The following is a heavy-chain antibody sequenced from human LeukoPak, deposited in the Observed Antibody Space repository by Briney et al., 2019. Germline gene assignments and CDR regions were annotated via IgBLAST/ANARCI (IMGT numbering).Heavy chain of an antibody. J-gene: IGHJ3*02. V-gene: IGHV4-61*08. CDR1: GGSISSGDYY. Sequence: SETLSLTCTVSGGSISSGDYYWSWIRQPPGKGLEWIGYIYYSGSTNYNPSLKSRVTISVDTSKNQFSLKLSSLTAADTAVYYCARDRGATHLAIDIWGQGTMVTVSS. CDR2: IYYSGST. CDR3: ARDRGATHLAIDI. D-gene: IGHD5-12*01.